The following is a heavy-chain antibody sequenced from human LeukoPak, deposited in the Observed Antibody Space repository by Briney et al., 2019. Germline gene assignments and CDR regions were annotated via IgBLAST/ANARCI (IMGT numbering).Heavy chain of an antibody. CDR1: GFTFSSYA. Sequence: GGSLRLSXAASGFTFSSYAMHWVRQAPGKGLEWVAVISYDGSNKYYADSVKGRFTISRDNSKNTLYLQMNSLRAEDTAVYYCARDRDCSGGSCYSTLFDYWGQGTLVTVSS. J-gene: IGHJ4*02. D-gene: IGHD2-15*01. CDR2: ISYDGSNK. V-gene: IGHV3-30-3*01. CDR3: ARDRDCSGGSCYSTLFDY.